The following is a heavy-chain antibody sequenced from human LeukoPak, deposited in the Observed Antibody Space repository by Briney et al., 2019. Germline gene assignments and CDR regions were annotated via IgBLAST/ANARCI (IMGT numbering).Heavy chain of an antibody. CDR3: ARALWCGELFRRWFDP. CDR1: GGSFSGYY. Sequence: PSETLSLTSAVYGGSFSGYYWSWIPQPPGKGRGWNGEINHSGRTNYNPPLKSRVTVSVETSKNQSSLKLSSVTAADTAVYYCARALWCGELFRRWFDPWGQGTLVTVSS. CDR2: INHSGRT. J-gene: IGHJ5*02. V-gene: IGHV4-34*01. D-gene: IGHD3-10*01.